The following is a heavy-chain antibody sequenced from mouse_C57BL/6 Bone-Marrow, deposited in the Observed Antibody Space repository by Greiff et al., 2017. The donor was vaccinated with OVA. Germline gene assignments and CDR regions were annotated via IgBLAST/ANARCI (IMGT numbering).Heavy chain of an antibody. V-gene: IGHV1-18*01. CDR2: INPNNGGT. D-gene: IGHD1-1*01. CDR3: ARSGGYYGSRDY. J-gene: IGHJ2*01. CDR1: GYTFTDYN. Sequence: EVQLQQSRPELVKPGASVKIPCKASGYTFTDYNMDWVKQSHGKSLEWIGDINPNNGGTIYNQKFKGKATLTVDKSSSTAYMELRSLTSEDTAVYYCARSGGYYGSRDYWGQGTTLTVSS.